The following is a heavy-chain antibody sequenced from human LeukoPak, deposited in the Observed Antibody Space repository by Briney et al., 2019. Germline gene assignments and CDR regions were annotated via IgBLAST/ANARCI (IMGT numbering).Heavy chain of an antibody. D-gene: IGHD5-24*01. CDR3: APQLVPFAY. V-gene: IGHV3-30-3*01. Sequence: GGSLRLSCAASGFTFTNYAMHWVRQAPGKGLEWVAVISFDGTNKYYANSVQGRFTISRDNSKNTLYLQMNSLRAEDTALHYCAPQLVPFAYWGQGTLVTVSS. CDR1: GFTFTNYA. CDR2: ISFDGTNK. J-gene: IGHJ4*02.